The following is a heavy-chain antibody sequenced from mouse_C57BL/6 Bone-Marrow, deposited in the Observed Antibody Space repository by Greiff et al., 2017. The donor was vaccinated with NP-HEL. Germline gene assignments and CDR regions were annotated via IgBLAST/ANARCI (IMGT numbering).Heavy chain of an antibody. V-gene: IGHV7-3*01. D-gene: IGHD2-4*01. CDR3: ARSIYYDYADDPFYAMDY. CDR1: GFTFTDYY. CDR2: IRNTANGYTT. J-gene: IGHJ4*01. Sequence: EVNVVESGGGLVQPGGSLSLSCAASGFTFTDYYMSWVRQPPGKALEWMGCIRNTANGYTTEYSAYVKGRLTISRDNSQSILYLQMNALRAEDSATYYCARSIYYDYADDPFYAMDYGGQGTSVTVSS.